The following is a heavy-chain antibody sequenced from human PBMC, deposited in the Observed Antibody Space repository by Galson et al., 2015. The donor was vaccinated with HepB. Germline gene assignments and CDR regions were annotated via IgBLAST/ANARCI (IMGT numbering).Heavy chain of an antibody. CDR2: ISSNGGST. CDR1: GFTFSSYA. J-gene: IGHJ3*02. Sequence: LRLSCAASGFTFSSYAMHWVRQAPGKGLEYVSAISSNGGSTYYANSVKGRFTISRDNPKNTLYLQMGSLRAEDMAVYYCARDGGDLAFDIWGQGTMVTVSS. D-gene: IGHD2-21*02. CDR3: ARDGGDLAFDI. V-gene: IGHV3-64*01.